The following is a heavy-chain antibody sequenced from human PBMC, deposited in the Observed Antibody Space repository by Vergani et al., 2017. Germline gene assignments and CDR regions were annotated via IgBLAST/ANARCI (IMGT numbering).Heavy chain of an antibody. D-gene: IGHD3-22*01. CDR2: INPNSGGT. Sequence: QVLLVQSGAEVKKPGSSVKVSCKASGYTFTGYYMHWVRQAPGQGLEWMGWINPNSGGTNYAQKFQGRVTMTRDTSIITAYMELSRLRSDDTAVYYCARLKDYYDSSGYYSHWGQGTLVTVSS. CDR3: ARLKDYYDSSGYYSH. J-gene: IGHJ4*02. CDR1: GYTFTGYY. V-gene: IGHV1-2*02.